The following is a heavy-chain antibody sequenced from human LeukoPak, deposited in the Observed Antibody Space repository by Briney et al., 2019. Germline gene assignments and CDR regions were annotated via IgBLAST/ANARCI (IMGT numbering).Heavy chain of an antibody. D-gene: IGHD1-26*01. Sequence: SETLSLTCAVYGGSFSGYYWSWIRQPPGKGLEWIGEINHSGSTNYNPSLKSRVTISVDTSKNQFSLKLSSVTAADTAVYYCARGLIVGATLFHCYYGMDVWGQGTTVTVSS. V-gene: IGHV4-34*01. CDR3: ARGLIVGATLFHCYYGMDV. CDR2: INHSGST. J-gene: IGHJ6*02. CDR1: GGSFSGYY.